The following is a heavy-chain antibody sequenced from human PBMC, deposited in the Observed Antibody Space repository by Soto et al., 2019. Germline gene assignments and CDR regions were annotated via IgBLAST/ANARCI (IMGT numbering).Heavy chain of an antibody. CDR1: GGTFSSYA. D-gene: IGHD3-22*01. J-gene: IGHJ4*02. CDR2: IIPIFGTA. V-gene: IGHV1-69*13. CDR3: AISPRGTYYYDSSGP. Sequence: VASVKVSCKASGGTFSSYAISWVRQAPGQGLEWMGGIIPIFGTANYAQKFQGRVTITADESTSTAYMELSSLRSEDTAVYYCAISPRGTYYYDSSGPWGQGTLVTVSS.